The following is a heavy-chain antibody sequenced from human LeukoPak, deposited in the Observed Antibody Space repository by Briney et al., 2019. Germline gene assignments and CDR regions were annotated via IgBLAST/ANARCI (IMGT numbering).Heavy chain of an antibody. CDR1: GGSISSSSYY. CDR2: IYYSGST. J-gene: IGHJ6*03. V-gene: IGHV4-39*07. D-gene: IGHD3-22*01. Sequence: SETLSLTCTVSGGSISSSSYYWGWIRQPPGKGLEWIGSIYYSGSTYYNPSLKSRVTISVDTSKNQFSLKLSSVTAADTAVYYCARSIDNYYDSSGYYYYYYMDVWGKGTTVTISS. CDR3: ARSIDNYYDSSGYYYYYYMDV.